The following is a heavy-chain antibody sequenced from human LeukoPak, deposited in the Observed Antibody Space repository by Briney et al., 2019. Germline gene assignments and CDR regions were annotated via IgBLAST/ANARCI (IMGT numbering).Heavy chain of an antibody. V-gene: IGHV5-51*01. CDR2: IYPGDSDT. J-gene: IGHJ3*02. CDR3: ARPLSDIVVVPAAPHDAFDI. CDR1: GYRFTSYW. D-gene: IGHD2-2*01. Sequence: GESLKISCKGSGYRFTSYWIGWVRQMPGKGLEWMGIIYPGDSDTRYSPSFQGQVTISADKSISTAYLQWSSLKASDTAMYYCARPLSDIVVVPAAPHDAFDIWGQGTMVTVSS.